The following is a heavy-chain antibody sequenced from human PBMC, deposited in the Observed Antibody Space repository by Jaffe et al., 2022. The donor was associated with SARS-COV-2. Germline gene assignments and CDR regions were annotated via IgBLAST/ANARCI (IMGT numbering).Heavy chain of an antibody. V-gene: IGHV4-4*02. CDR2: IYHSGST. Sequence: QVQLQESGPGLVKPSGTLSLTCAVSGGSISSSNWWSWVRQPPGKGLEWIGEIYHSGSTNYNPSLKSRVTISVDKSKNQFSLKLSSVTAADTAVYYCARDEVAPAYDSSGSGDAFDIWGQGTMVTVSS. CDR1: GGSISSSNW. D-gene: IGHD3-22*01. CDR3: ARDEVAPAYDSSGSGDAFDI. J-gene: IGHJ3*02.